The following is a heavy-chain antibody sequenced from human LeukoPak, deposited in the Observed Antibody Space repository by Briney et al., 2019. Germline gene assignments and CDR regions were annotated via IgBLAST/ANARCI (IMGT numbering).Heavy chain of an antibody. Sequence: GGSLRLSCAASGFSFSMYSMSWVRQAPGKGLEWVANIKVDGSEKYYVDSVKGRFTVSRDNAKNSLYLQMNSLRVEDTAVYYCATEGLTAAMEAFDIWGQGTMVTVSS. J-gene: IGHJ3*02. CDR1: GFSFSMYS. CDR2: IKVDGSEK. V-gene: IGHV3-7*01. D-gene: IGHD2-2*01. CDR3: ATEGLTAAMEAFDI.